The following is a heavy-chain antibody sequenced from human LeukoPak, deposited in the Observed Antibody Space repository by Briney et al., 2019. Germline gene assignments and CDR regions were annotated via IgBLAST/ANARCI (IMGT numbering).Heavy chain of an antibody. CDR2: INPNSGGT. V-gene: IGHV1-2*04. D-gene: IGHD2-2*02. J-gene: IGHJ4*02. CDR3: ASWGDGYCSSTSCYTLDY. CDR1: GYTFTGYY. Sequence: ASVKVSCKASGYTFTGYYMHWVRQAPGQGLEWMGWINPNSGGTNYAQKFQGWVTMTRDTSISTAYMELSSLRSEDTAVYYCASWGDGYCSSTSCYTLDYWGQGTLVTVSS.